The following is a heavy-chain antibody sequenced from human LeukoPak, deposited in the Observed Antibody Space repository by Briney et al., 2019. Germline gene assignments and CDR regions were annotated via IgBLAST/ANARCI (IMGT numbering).Heavy chain of an antibody. CDR3: ASSSGYYGYFDY. CDR1: GGTFSSYA. Sequence: SVKVSCKASGGTFSSYAISWVRQAPGQGLEWMGRIIPIFGTANYAQKFQGRVTITTDESTSTAYMGLSSLRSEDTAVYYCASSSGYYGYFDYWGQGTLVTVSS. V-gene: IGHV1-69*05. CDR2: IIPIFGTA. D-gene: IGHD3-22*01. J-gene: IGHJ4*02.